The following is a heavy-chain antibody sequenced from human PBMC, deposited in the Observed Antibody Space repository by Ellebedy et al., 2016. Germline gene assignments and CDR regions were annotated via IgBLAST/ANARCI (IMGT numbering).Heavy chain of an antibody. Sequence: GESLKISXAASGFTFSDYGIHWVRQAPGKGLEWVAFIFYDGSSKEYTDSVKGRFTISRDNSKNTVYLQMNSLRVEDTAVYYCAKDWGSSGWYNWFDPWGQGTLVTVSS. CDR2: IFYDGSSK. CDR3: AKDWGSSGWYNWFDP. J-gene: IGHJ5*02. CDR1: GFTFSDYG. V-gene: IGHV3-30*02. D-gene: IGHD6-19*01.